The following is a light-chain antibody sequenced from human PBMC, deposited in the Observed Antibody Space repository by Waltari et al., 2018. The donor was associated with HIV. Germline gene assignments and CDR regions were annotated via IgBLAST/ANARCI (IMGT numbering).Light chain of an antibody. Sequence: QSVLTQPPSVSGAPRQRVTIPCSGSSSTIGNNGVKWSQQLPGTAPKRVISYEDMLPLGVSDRFSGSKSGTSASLAISGLQSEDEADYYCAAWDDSVNGRLFGGGTRLTVL. CDR3: AAWDDSVNGRL. CDR2: YED. V-gene: IGLV1-36*01. J-gene: IGLJ2*01. CDR1: SSTIGNNG.